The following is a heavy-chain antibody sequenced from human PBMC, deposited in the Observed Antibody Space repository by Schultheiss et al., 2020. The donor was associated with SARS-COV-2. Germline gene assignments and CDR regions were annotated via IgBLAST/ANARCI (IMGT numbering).Heavy chain of an antibody. CDR1: GGSISSGGYY. V-gene: IGHV4-61*08. CDR2: IYYSGST. Sequence: SETLSLTCTVSGGSISSGGYYWSWIRQHPGKGLEWIGYIYYSGSTNYNPSLKSRVTISVDTSKNQFSLKLSSVTAADTAVYYCARSRGLRGKGGYCSGGSCYSERWFDPWGQGTLVTVSS. CDR3: ARSRGLRGKGGYCSGGSCYSERWFDP. J-gene: IGHJ5*02. D-gene: IGHD2-15*01.